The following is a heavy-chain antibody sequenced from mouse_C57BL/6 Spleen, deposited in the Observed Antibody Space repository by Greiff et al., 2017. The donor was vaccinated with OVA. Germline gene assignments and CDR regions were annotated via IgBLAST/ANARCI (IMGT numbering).Heavy chain of an antibody. CDR3: ARGITTVVAPHYFDY. CDR1: GYTFKSDG. CDR2: IYPRSGNT. J-gene: IGHJ2*01. D-gene: IGHD1-1*01. Sequence: VQRVESGAELARPGASVKLSCKASGYTFKSDGISWVKQRTGQGLWCIGEIYPRSGNTYYNETFKGKAPLTADKSSSTAYMELRSLTSEDSAVYFCARGITTVVAPHYFDYWGQGTTLTVSS. V-gene: IGHV1-81*01.